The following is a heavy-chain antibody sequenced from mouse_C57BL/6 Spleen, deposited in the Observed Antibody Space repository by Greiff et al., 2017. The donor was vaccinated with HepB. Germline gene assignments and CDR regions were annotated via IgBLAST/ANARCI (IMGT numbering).Heavy chain of an antibody. CDR3: ARNLGDYDEDWFAY. V-gene: IGHV2-9-1*01. J-gene: IGHJ3*01. Sequence: QVQLQQSGPGLVAPSQSLSITCTVSGFSLTSYAISWVRQPPGKGLEWLGVIWTGGGTNYNSALKSRLSISKDNAKSQVFLKMNSLQTDDTARYYCARNLGDYDEDWFAYWGQGTLVTVSA. CDR2: IWTGGGT. D-gene: IGHD2-4*01. CDR1: GFSLTSYA.